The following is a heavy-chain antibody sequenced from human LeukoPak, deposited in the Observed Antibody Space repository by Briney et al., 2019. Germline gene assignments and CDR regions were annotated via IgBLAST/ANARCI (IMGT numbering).Heavy chain of an antibody. J-gene: IGHJ6*03. Sequence: PGGSLRLSCAAYGFTFSSYWMHWVRRVPGKGLVWVSRINSDGSETNHADSVKGRFTISRDNATNTLYLQMNSLRAEDTAVYYCAREWFGEFSLGVAYMDVWGKGTTVTVSS. CDR3: AREWFGEFSLGVAYMDV. CDR1: GFTFSSYW. D-gene: IGHD3-10*01. V-gene: IGHV3-74*01. CDR2: INSDGSET.